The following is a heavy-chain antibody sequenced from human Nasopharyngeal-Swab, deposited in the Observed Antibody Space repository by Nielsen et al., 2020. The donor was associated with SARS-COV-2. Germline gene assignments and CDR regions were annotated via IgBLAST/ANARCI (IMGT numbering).Heavy chain of an antibody. D-gene: IGHD3-10*01. CDR1: GFTSSSYI. J-gene: IGHJ2*01. V-gene: IGHV3-21*04. Sequence: GESPNISCAASGFTSSSYIMNWVRQAPGKGLEWVSSISSSSSYIYYADSVKGRFTISRDNAKNSLYLQMNSLRAEDTAVYYCARDRRNNVLLWFGGTEYFDLWGRGTLVTVSS. CDR3: ARDRRNNVLLWFGGTEYFDL. CDR2: ISSSSSYI.